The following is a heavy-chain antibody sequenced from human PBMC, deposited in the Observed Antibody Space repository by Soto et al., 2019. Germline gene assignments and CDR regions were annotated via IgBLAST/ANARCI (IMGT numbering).Heavy chain of an antibody. J-gene: IGHJ6*02. CDR2: ISGSGDNT. CDR1: GFTFSSYG. Sequence: GGSLRLSCATSGFTFSSYGMNWVRQAPGEGLEWVSGISGSGDNTFYADSVKGRFTISRDNSKNTLYLQMNSLRAEDTAVYYCAKGESIYYYYGMDVWGQGTTVTVSS. D-gene: IGHD6-6*01. V-gene: IGHV3-23*01. CDR3: AKGESIYYYYGMDV.